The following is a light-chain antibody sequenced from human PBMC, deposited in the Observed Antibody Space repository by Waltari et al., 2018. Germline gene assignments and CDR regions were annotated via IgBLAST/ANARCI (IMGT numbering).Light chain of an antibody. V-gene: IGLV2-14*01. CDR2: DVS. J-gene: IGLJ2*01. CDR3: SSQSSNDVVL. CDR1: SNDVGGYNS. Sequence: QSALTQPASVSGSPGQSVTIFCAGTSNDVGGYNSVSWYQEHPGQAPRVIIYDVSDRPSGVSKGFSGSKSGNTASLTISGLQAEDEADYYCSSQSSNDVVLFGGGTKLTVL.